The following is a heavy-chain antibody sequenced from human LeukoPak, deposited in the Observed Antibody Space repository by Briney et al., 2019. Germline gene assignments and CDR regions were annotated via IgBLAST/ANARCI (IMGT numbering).Heavy chain of an antibody. Sequence: GGSLRLSCAASGFTFSNYAMSWVRQAPGKGLEWVSGISGSGGNTYYGDSVKGRFTISRDNSKNTLYLQMSSLRAEDTAVYYCASDVGAITGAFYIWGQGTMVTVSS. CDR3: ASDVGAITGAFYI. D-gene: IGHD2-15*01. J-gene: IGHJ3*02. V-gene: IGHV3-23*01. CDR1: GFTFSNYA. CDR2: ISGSGGNT.